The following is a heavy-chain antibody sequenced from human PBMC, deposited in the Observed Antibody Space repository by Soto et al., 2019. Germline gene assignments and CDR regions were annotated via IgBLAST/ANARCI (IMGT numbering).Heavy chain of an antibody. CDR1: GFTFISSF. V-gene: IGHV3-7*03. Sequence: GGSLRLSCVASGFTFISSFMGWFRQAPGKGLEWVANINQDGSGTYYVDSVKGRFTISRDNAKNSLYLQLNSLRAEDTAVYYCARYFRGSGRYFFDYWGQGTLVTVSS. J-gene: IGHJ4*02. CDR3: ARYFRGSGRYFFDY. D-gene: IGHD6-19*01. CDR2: INQDGSGT.